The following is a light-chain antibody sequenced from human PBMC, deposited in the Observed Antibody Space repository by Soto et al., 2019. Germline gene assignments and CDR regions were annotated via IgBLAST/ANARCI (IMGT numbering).Light chain of an antibody. Sequence: QSALTQPASVSGSPGQSITISCTGTSGDVGGYDYVSWYQQHPGKAPKLMIYDVSNRPSGVSNRFSGSKSGNTASLTISGLQAEDEADYYCNSYTSSNNLVFGGGTKLTVL. CDR3: NSYTSSNNLV. V-gene: IGLV2-14*03. CDR1: SGDVGGYDY. J-gene: IGLJ2*01. CDR2: DVS.